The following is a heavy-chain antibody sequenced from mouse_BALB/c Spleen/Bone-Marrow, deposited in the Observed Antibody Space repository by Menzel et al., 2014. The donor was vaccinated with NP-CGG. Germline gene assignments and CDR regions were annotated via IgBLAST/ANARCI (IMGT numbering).Heavy chain of an antibody. V-gene: IGHV4-1*02. CDR3: TSYDGYYYWYCDV. Sequence: EVQLQQSGGGPVQPGGSLKLSCAASGFDFSRYWMSWVRQAPGKGLEWIGEINPDSSTINYTPSLKDKFIISRDNAKNTLYLQMDKVRSEDTALYYCTSYDGYYYWYCDVWGAGTTVTVSS. CDR2: INPDSSTI. CDR1: GFDFSRYW. J-gene: IGHJ1*01. D-gene: IGHD2-3*01.